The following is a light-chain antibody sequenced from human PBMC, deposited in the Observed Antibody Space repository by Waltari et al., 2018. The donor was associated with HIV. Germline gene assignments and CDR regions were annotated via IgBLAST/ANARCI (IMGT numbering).Light chain of an antibody. CDR3: SSYTTRSTVI. Sequence: QSALTQPASVSGSPGQSITTSCTGTSTDVGHYDYVPWYRHHPGKAPKLIIYEVSNRPSGVSNRFSGSKSVNTASLTISGLQAEDEADYYCSSYTTRSTVIFGGGTKLTVL. CDR1: STDVGHYDY. J-gene: IGLJ2*01. V-gene: IGLV2-14*01. CDR2: EVS.